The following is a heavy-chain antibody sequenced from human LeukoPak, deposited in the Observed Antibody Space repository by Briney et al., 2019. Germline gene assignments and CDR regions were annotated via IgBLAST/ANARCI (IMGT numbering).Heavy chain of an antibody. CDR3: ARRPGTYYYYGMDV. V-gene: IGHV4-59*01. J-gene: IGHJ6*02. D-gene: IGHD3-10*01. Sequence: AETLSLTCTVSGVSISSYYWSWIRQPPGKGLEWIGYIYYSGSTNYNPSLKSRVTISVDTSKNQFSLKLSSVTAADTAVYYCARRPGTYYYYGMDVWGQGTTVTVSS. CDR1: GVSISSYY. CDR2: IYYSGST.